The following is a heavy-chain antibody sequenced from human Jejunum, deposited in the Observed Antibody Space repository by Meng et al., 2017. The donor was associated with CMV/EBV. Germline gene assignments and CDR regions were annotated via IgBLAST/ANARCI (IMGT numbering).Heavy chain of an antibody. CDR1: FTFSGST. CDR3: TRHSIVVVPAAGFDL. V-gene: IGHV3-73*01. D-gene: IGHD2-2*01. CDR2: IRSKANSYAT. J-gene: IGHJ5*02. Sequence: FTFSGSTMHWVRQASGKGLEWVGRIRSKANSYATAYAASVKGRFIISRDDSKNTAYLQMNSLKTEDTAVYYCTRHSIVVVPAAGFDLWGQGTLVTVSS.